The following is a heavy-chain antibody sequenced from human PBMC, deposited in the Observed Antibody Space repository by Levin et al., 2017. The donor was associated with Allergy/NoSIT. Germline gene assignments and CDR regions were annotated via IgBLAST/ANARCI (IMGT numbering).Heavy chain of an antibody. CDR3: ARDCEGFSGYQPYCYMDV. J-gene: IGHJ6*03. D-gene: IGHD5-12*01. V-gene: IGHV4-61*02. CDR2: IYVTGST. Sequence: PSETLSLTCSVSGVSISRGFYYWSWIRQPAGEGLEWIGRIYVTGSTTYSPSLKSRVTISLDRSKDQVSLKINSVTAADTAVYYGARDCEGFSGYQPYCYMDVWGKGTTVTVSS. CDR1: GVSISRGFYY.